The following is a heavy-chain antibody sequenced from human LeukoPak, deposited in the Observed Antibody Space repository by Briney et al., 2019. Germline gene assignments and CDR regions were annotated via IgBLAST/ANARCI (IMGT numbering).Heavy chain of an antibody. V-gene: IGHV1-18*01. J-gene: IGHJ4*02. D-gene: IGHD6-6*01. CDR2: ISAYNGNT. CDR3: ARAWGEDRAARPYYFDY. CDR1: GYTFSNYA. Sequence: ASVKVSCKASGYTFSNYAISWVRQAPGQGLEWMGWISAYNGNTNYAPKLQGRVTMTTDTSTSAAYMELRSLRSDDTAVYYCARAWGEDRAARPYYFDYWGQGSLVTVSS.